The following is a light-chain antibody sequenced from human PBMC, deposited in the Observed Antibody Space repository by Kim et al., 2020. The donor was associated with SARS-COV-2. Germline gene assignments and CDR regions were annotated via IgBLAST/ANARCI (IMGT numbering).Light chain of an antibody. CDR2: GAS. Sequence: PVSPREKATLACRASQRISSTLAWYQQQPGQAPRLLIYGASTRATVVPARFSGSGSGTEFTLTVSSLQSEDFAVYYCQQYNNWPTFGGGTKVDIK. J-gene: IGKJ4*01. CDR3: QQYNNWPT. CDR1: QRISST. V-gene: IGKV3-15*01.